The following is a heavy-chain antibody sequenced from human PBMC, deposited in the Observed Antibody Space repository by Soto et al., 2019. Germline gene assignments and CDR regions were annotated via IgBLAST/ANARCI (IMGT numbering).Heavy chain of an antibody. Sequence: ASVKVSCKASGGTFSSYTISWVRQAPGQGLEWMGRIIPILGIANYAQKFQGRVTITADKSTSTAYMELSSLRSEDTAVYYCARQLVGVVAATPGWFDPWGQGTLVTVSS. CDR3: ARQLVGVVAATPGWFDP. V-gene: IGHV1-69*02. CDR2: IIPILGIA. CDR1: GGTFSSYT. J-gene: IGHJ5*02. D-gene: IGHD2-15*01.